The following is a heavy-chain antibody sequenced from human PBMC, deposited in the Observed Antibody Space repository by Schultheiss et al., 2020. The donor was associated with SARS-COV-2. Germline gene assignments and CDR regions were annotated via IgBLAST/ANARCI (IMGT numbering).Heavy chain of an antibody. V-gene: IGHV4-39*07. D-gene: IGHD2/OR15-2a*01. J-gene: IGHJ4*02. CDR1: GGSISSSSYY. CDR2: IYYSGST. CDR3: ARVGTFVDY. Sequence: SETLSLTCTVSGGSISSSSYYWGWIRQPPGKGLEWIGSIYYSGSTYYNPSLKSRVTISVDTSKNQFSLKLSSVTAADTAVYYCARVGTFVDYWGQGTLVTVSS.